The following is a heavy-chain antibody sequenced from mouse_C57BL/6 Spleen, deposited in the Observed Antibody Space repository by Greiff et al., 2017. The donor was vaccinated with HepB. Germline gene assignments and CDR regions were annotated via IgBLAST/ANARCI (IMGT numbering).Heavy chain of an antibody. CDR2: IDPSDSET. CDR1: GYTFTSYW. J-gene: IGHJ4*01. D-gene: IGHD3-2*02. Sequence: LQQPGAELVRPGSSVKLSCKASGYTFTSYWMHWVKQRPIQGLEWIGNIDPSDSETHYNQKFKDKATLTVDKSSSTAYMQLSSLTSEDSAVYYCAREEGSSGILYAMDYWGQGTSVTVSS. V-gene: IGHV1-52*01. CDR3: AREEGSSGILYAMDY.